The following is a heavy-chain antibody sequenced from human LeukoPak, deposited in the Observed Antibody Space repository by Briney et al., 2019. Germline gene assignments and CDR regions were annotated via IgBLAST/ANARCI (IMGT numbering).Heavy chain of an antibody. Sequence: SETLSLTCAVYGGSFSGYYWSWIRQPPGKGLEWIGEINHSGSTNYNPSLKSRVTISVDTSKNQFSLKLSSVTAADTAVYYCARGRGSGSPKYCYYYGMDVWGEGTTVTVSS. CDR2: INHSGST. CDR1: GGSFSGYY. V-gene: IGHV4-34*01. D-gene: IGHD3-10*01. CDR3: ARGRGSGSPKYCYYYGMDV. J-gene: IGHJ6*04.